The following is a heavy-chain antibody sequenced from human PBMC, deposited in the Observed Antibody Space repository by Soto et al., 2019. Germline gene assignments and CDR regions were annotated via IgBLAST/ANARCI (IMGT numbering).Heavy chain of an antibody. D-gene: IGHD7-27*01. CDR2: IYYGGST. CDR1: GGSISTDY. CDR3: AKNWNWGSLVH. J-gene: IGHJ4*02. V-gene: IGHV4-59*08. Sequence: SETLSLTCTVSGGSISTDYWSWIRQSPGKGLEWIGFIYYGGSTNYNPSLKGRVTISVDTPKNQFSLKLSSVTAADTAVYYCAKNWNWGSLVHWGQGTLVTVSS.